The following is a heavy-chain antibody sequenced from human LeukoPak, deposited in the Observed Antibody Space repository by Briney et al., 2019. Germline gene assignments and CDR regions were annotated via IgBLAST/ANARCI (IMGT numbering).Heavy chain of an antibody. V-gene: IGHV2-5*02. CDR3: AHLLAVAGIGNHHFDY. J-gene: IGHJ4*02. D-gene: IGHD6-19*01. Sequence: SGPTLVKPTQTLTLTCTVSGISLSTSGVGVGWIRQPPGKALEWLALIFWDDDKRYSPSLKSRLTITKDTSRNQVVLTMTNMDPVDTATYYCAHLLAVAGIGNHHFDYWGQGTLVTVSS. CDR2: IFWDDDK. CDR1: GISLSTSGVG.